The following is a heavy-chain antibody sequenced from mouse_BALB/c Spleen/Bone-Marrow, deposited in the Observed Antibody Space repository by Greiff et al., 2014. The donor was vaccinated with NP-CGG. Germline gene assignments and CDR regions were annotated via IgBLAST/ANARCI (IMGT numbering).Heavy chain of an antibody. V-gene: IGHV1-87*01. CDR3: ARVFYGSTSAY. CDR2: IYPGDGDT. J-gene: IGHJ2*01. Sequence: VQLQQSGAELARPGASVKLSCKASGYTFTGYWMQWVKQRPGQGLEWIGIIYPGDGDTRYTQKFKGKATLTADKSSSTAYMQLRNLASEDSAVYYCARVFYGSTSAYWGQGTTLTVSS. D-gene: IGHD1-1*01. CDR1: GYTFTGYW.